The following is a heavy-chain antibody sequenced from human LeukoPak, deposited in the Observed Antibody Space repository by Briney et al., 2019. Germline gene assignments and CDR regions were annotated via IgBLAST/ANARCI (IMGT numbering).Heavy chain of an antibody. Sequence: GGSLRLSCAASGFTFSIYTMNWVRQAPGKGLEWVSYISSSSSTIYYADSVKGRFTISRDNAKNSLYLQMNSLRAEDTAVYYCARDPKGQQLTRPGDYWGRGTLVTVSS. CDR2: ISSSSSTI. CDR1: GFTFSIYT. V-gene: IGHV3-48*04. CDR3: ARDPKGQQLTRPGDY. D-gene: IGHD6-13*01. J-gene: IGHJ4*02.